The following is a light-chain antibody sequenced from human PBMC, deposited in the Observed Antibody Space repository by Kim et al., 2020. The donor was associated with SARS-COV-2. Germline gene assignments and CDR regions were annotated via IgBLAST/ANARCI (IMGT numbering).Light chain of an antibody. Sequence: SGSPGESATLSCRASQSVSTNLAWYQQKPGQAPRLLIYGASTRATGVPARFSGSGSGTDFTLTISSLQSEDFAVYYCQHYVNWPSFGQGTRLEIK. CDR1: QSVSTN. CDR2: GAS. CDR3: QHYVNWPS. V-gene: IGKV3-15*01. J-gene: IGKJ5*01.